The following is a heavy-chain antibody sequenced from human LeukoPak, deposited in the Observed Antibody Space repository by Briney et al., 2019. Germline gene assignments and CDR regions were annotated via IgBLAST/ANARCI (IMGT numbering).Heavy chain of an antibody. V-gene: IGHV3-23*01. D-gene: IGHD3-10*01. CDR2: ISGGTT. CDR3: AKSVYHSGNY. J-gene: IGHJ4*02. Sequence: GGSLRLSCAASGFTISTYGMSWVRQAPGKGLEWVSSISGGTTYYADSVKGRFTISRDNSKNTVSPQMNSLRAEDTAVYYCAKSVYHSGNYWGQGTLVTVSS. CDR1: GFTISTYG.